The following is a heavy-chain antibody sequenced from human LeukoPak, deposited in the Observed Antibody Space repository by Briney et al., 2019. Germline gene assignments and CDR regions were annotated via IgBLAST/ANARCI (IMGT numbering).Heavy chain of an antibody. Sequence: GGSLRLSCAASGFIFSSYWMHWVRQAPGKGLVWVSRINSDGSSTSYADSVKGRFTIYRDNAKTTLYLQMNSLRAGDTAMYYCARGHYYAMDVWGQGTTVTVSS. J-gene: IGHJ6*02. V-gene: IGHV3-74*01. CDR3: ARGHYYAMDV. CDR1: GFIFSSYW. CDR2: INSDGSST.